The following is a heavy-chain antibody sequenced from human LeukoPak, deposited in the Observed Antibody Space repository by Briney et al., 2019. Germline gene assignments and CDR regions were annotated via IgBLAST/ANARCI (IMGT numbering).Heavy chain of an antibody. V-gene: IGHV3-9*01. CDR3: VKDVVAKFTGAFFDA. D-gene: IGHD2-21*01. J-gene: IGHJ4*02. CDR1: GFNFDDRT. Sequence: GGSLRLSCAASGFNFDDRTMHWVRQAPGKGPEWVSGISWDSDKIDYASSVKGRFTISRDNAKSSLYLQMNNLRSEDTALYYRVKDVVAKFTGAFFDAWGQGTLVTVSS. CDR2: ISWDSDKI.